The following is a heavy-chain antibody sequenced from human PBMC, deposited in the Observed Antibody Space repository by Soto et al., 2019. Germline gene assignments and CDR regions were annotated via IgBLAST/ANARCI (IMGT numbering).Heavy chain of an antibody. J-gene: IGHJ4*02. Sequence: QVQLQESGPGLVKPSQTLSLTCTVSGGSIATGDHYWSWVRQHPGKGLEGIGYIHYSGSADHNLSLQGRVTMSVDASRNQFSLKLTSMTAADTAVYYCARLGGYVSVGYYYLWDSWGQGTLVTVSS. V-gene: IGHV4-30-4*08. D-gene: IGHD3-22*01. CDR1: GGSIATGDHY. CDR3: ARLGGYVSVGYYYLWDS. CDR2: IHYSGSA.